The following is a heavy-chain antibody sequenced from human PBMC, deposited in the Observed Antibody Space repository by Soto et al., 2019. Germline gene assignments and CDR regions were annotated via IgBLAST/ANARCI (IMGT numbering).Heavy chain of an antibody. Sequence: HVQLQQWGAGLLKPSETLSLTCAVYGGSFSGYYWSWIRQPPGKGLEWIGEINHSGSTNYNPSLKSRVTISVDTSKNQFSLKLSSVTAADTAVYYCARGSSGWYDFYYYYYYMDVWGKGTTVTVSS. CDR1: GGSFSGYY. CDR3: ARGSSGWYDFYYYYYYMDV. V-gene: IGHV4-34*01. D-gene: IGHD6-19*01. CDR2: INHSGST. J-gene: IGHJ6*03.